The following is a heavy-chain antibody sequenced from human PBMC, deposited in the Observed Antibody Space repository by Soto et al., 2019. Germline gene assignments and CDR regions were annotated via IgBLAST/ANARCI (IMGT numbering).Heavy chain of an antibody. CDR3: AKGGPDGFCSGGRCYFDY. Sequence: EVQLVESGGGLVQPGRSLRLSCAASGFTFDDYAMHWVRRVPGKGLEWVSSISWNSNIIGYADSVKGRFTISRDNAKNSLYLQMNSLRPEDTASYYCAKGGPDGFCSGGRCYFDYWGQGTLVTVSS. D-gene: IGHD2-15*01. V-gene: IGHV3-9*01. J-gene: IGHJ4*02. CDR1: GFTFDDYA. CDR2: ISWNSNII.